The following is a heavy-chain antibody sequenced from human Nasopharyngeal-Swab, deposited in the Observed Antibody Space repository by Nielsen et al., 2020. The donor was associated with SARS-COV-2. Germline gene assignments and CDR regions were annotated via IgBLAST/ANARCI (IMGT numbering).Heavy chain of an antibody. V-gene: IGHV3-33*01. Sequence: GGSLRLSCSASGFTFTTSGMHWVCQAPGKGLEWLAMIWHDGSKKYYADSVEGRFTITRDNSNSTLYLQMNSLQPDDTAIYYCARFRGTINSSDYWGQGTLVIVSS. CDR1: GFTFTTSG. CDR2: IWHDGSKK. D-gene: IGHD1-26*01. J-gene: IGHJ4*02. CDR3: ARFRGTINSSDY.